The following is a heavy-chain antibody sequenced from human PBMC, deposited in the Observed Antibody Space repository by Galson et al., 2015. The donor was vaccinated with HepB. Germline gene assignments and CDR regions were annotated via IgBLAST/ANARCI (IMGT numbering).Heavy chain of an antibody. CDR3: ARVNDGDDAGGDYGMDV. CDR2: ISTRSTYI. CDR1: GFNFGSHF. V-gene: IGHV3-21*06. Sequence: SLRLSCAGSGFNFGSHFMSWVRQAPGRGLEWVAYISTRSTYIYYGDSMKGRFTISRDDAKNSLYLQMNSLRVEDTAVYYCARVNDGDDAGGDYGMDVWGRGAPVTVSS. J-gene: IGHJ6*02. D-gene: IGHD5-24*01.